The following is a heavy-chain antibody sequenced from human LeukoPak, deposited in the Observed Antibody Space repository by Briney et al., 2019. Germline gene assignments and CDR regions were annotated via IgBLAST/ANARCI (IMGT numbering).Heavy chain of an antibody. CDR2: ISYDGSNK. CDR3: ARGMWLASHAFDI. CDR1: GFTFSSYG. V-gene: IGHV3-30*03. J-gene: IGHJ3*02. D-gene: IGHD3-22*01. Sequence: PGRSLRLSCAASGFTFSSYGMHWVRQAPGKGLEWVAVISYDGSNKYYADSVKGRFTISRDNSKNTLYLQMNSLRAEDTAVYYCARGMWLASHAFDIWGQGTMVTVSS.